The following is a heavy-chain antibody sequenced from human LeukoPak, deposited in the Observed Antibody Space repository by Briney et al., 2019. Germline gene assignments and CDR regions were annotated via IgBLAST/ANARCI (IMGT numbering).Heavy chain of an antibody. D-gene: IGHD3-16*01. CDR3: ARESPGDYGMDV. CDR1: GSTFSSYS. V-gene: IGHV3-21*01. J-gene: IGHJ6*02. CDR2: ISSSSDHI. Sequence: GGSLRLSCAASGSTFSSYSMNWVRQAPGKGLEWVSSISSSSDHIAYADSVKGRFTISRDNAKNTLYLQMNSLRAEDTAVYYCARESPGDYGMDVWGQGTTVTVSS.